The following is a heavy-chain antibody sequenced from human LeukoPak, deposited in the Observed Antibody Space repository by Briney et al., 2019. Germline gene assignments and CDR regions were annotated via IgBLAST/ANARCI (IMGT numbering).Heavy chain of an antibody. CDR1: GFTFSSYG. D-gene: IGHD1-26*01. CDR2: IWYDGSNK. CDR3: AKDGKIAGATYFDF. Sequence: GGSLRLSCAASGFTFSSYGMHWVRQAPGKGLEWVAVIWYDGSNKYYTDSVKGRFTISRDNSKNTLYLQMDSLRAEDTAVYYCAKDGKIAGATYFDFWGQGTLVTVSS. J-gene: IGHJ4*02. V-gene: IGHV3-30*02.